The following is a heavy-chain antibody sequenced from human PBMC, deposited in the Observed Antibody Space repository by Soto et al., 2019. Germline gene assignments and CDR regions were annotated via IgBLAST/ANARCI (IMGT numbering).Heavy chain of an antibody. Sequence: GESLKISCKGSGYSFTSYWIGWVRQMPGKGLEWMGIIYPGDSDTRYSPSFQGQVTISADNSISTAYLQWSSLKASDTAMYYCASGGDDSSGYYRDYFDYWGQGTLVTVSS. V-gene: IGHV5-51*01. CDR3: ASGGDDSSGYYRDYFDY. CDR1: GYSFTSYW. J-gene: IGHJ4*02. CDR2: IYPGDSDT. D-gene: IGHD3-22*01.